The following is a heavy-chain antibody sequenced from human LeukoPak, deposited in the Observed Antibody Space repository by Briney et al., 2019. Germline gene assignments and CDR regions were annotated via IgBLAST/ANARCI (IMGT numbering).Heavy chain of an antibody. J-gene: IGHJ6*02. Sequence: GGSLRLSCAASGFTFSSYTMNWVRQAPGKGLEWVSAISGSGGRTNYADSVKGRFTISRDNSKNTLYLQMNSLRAEDTAVYYCARDPGLAAAGSTYYYYGMDVWGQGTTVTVSS. D-gene: IGHD6-13*01. V-gene: IGHV3-23*01. CDR2: ISGSGGRT. CDR1: GFTFSSYT. CDR3: ARDPGLAAAGSTYYYYGMDV.